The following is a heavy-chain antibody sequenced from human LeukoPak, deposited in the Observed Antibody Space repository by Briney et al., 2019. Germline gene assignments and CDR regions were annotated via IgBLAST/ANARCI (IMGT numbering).Heavy chain of an antibody. CDR2: TSYDGSNK. D-gene: IGHD5-18*01. Sequence: GGSLRLSCAASGFTFSSYGMHWVRQAPGKGLEWVAVTSYDGSNKYYADSVKGRFTISRDNSKNTLYLQMNSLRAEDTAVYYCAKERGYSYGAFDYWGQGTLVTVSS. J-gene: IGHJ4*02. V-gene: IGHV3-30*18. CDR1: GFTFSSYG. CDR3: AKERGYSYGAFDY.